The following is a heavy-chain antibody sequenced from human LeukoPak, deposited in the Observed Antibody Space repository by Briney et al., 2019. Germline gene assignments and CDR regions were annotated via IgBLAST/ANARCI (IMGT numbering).Heavy chain of an antibody. V-gene: IGHV3-21*01. J-gene: IGHJ6*03. D-gene: IGHD6-13*01. CDR3: ARGRDIAAAGIYYYYYYMDV. CDR2: ISGSSRYM. CDR1: GFTFSSYS. Sequence: PGGSLRLSCAASGFTFSSYSMNWVRQAPGKGLEWVSSISGSSRYMYYADSAKGRFTISRDNAKNSLYLQMNSLGAEDTAVYYCARGRDIAAAGIYYYYYYMDVWGKGTTVTISS.